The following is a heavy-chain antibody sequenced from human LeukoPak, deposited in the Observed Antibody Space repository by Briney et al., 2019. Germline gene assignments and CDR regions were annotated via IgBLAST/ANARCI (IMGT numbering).Heavy chain of an antibody. CDR2: IYYSGST. J-gene: IGHJ6*03. CDR3: AGVVGGSYSMDV. CDR1: GGSVSSGSYY. Sequence: SETLSLTCTVSGGSVSSGSYYWSWIRQPPGKGLEWIGYIYYSGSTKYNPSLKSRVTISIDTSRNQFSLKLSSVTAADTAMYYCAGVVGGSYSMDVWGQGTTVTVSS. D-gene: IGHD1-26*01. V-gene: IGHV4-61*01.